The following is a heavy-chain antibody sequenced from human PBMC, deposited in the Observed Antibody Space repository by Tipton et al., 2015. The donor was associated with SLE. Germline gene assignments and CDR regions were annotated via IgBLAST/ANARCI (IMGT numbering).Heavy chain of an antibody. CDR2: INHSGST. Sequence: TLSLTCAVYGGSFSGYYWSWIRQPPGKGLEWIGEINHSGSTNYNPSLKSRATISVDTSKNQFSLKLSSVTAADTAVYYCARGGPDYYDPMPFDYWGQGTLVTVSS. D-gene: IGHD3-22*01. V-gene: IGHV4-34*01. CDR1: GGSFSGYY. J-gene: IGHJ4*02. CDR3: ARGGPDYYDPMPFDY.